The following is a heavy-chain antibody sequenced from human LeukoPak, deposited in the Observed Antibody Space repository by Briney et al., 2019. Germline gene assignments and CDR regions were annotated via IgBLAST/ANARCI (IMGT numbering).Heavy chain of an antibody. CDR1: GYTFTSYG. Sequence: GASVKVSCKASGYTFTSYGISWVRQAPGQGLEWMGWISAYNGNTNYAQKLQGRVTMTTDTSTSTAYMELRSLRSDDTAGYYCARGIGWNYFANWFDPWGQGTLVTVSS. CDR3: ARGIGWNYFANWFDP. J-gene: IGHJ5*02. D-gene: IGHD1-7*01. CDR2: ISAYNGNT. V-gene: IGHV1-18*01.